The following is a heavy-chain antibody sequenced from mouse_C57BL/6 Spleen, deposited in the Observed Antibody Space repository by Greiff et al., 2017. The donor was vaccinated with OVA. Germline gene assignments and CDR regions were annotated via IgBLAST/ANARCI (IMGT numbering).Heavy chain of an antibody. V-gene: IGHV5-6*01. CDR3: AREGGSIYYAMDY. Sequence: EVQRVESGGDLVKPGGSLKLSCAASGFTFSSYGMSWVRQTPDKRLEWVATISSGGSYTYYPDSVKGRLTISRDNAKNTLYLQMSSLKSEDTAMYYCAREGGSIYYAMDYWGQGTSVTVSS. CDR2: ISSGGSYT. CDR1: GFTFSSYG. D-gene: IGHD1-1*01. J-gene: IGHJ4*01.